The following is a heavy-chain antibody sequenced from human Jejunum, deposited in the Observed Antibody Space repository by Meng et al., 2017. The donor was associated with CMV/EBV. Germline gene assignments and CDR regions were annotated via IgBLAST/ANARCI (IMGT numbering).Heavy chain of an antibody. CDR2: IYSGGSST. Sequence: SGFPFRSYAFSWVRQAPGKGLEWVSIIYSGGSSTFYADSVKGRFTISRDNSKNTLYLQMDSLRAEDTAIYYCAKVPGSGYYGIDYWGQGTRVTVSS. D-gene: IGHD3-22*01. CDR1: GFPFRSYA. CDR3: AKVPGSGYYGIDY. J-gene: IGHJ4*02. V-gene: IGHV3-23*03.